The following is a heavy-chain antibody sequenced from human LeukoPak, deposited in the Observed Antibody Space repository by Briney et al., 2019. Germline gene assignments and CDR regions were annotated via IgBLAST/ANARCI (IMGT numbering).Heavy chain of an antibody. V-gene: IGHV3-30-3*01. D-gene: IGHD3-3*01. Sequence: GRSLRLSCAASGFTFSSYTIHWVRQAPGKGLEWVTIISYDGSNKYYADSVKGRFTISRDNSKNTLYLQMNSLRAEDTAVYYCARGGQGYDLNWYDPWGQGTLVTVSS. CDR3: ARGGQGYDLNWYDP. CDR1: GFTFSSYT. CDR2: ISYDGSNK. J-gene: IGHJ5*02.